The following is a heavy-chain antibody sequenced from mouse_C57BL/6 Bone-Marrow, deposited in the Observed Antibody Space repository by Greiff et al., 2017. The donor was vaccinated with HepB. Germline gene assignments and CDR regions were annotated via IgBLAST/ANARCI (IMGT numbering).Heavy chain of an antibody. D-gene: IGHD1-1*01. CDR2: IYPGGGYT. CDR3: ARRRITTVGASLDY. V-gene: IGHV1-63*01. Sequence: QVQLQQSGAELVRPGTSVKMSCKASGYTFTNYWIGWAKQRPGHGLEWIGDIYPGGGYTNYNEKFKGKATLTADKSSSTAYMQFSSLTSEDSAIYYSARRRITTVGASLDYWGQGTTLTVSS. J-gene: IGHJ2*01. CDR1: GYTFTNYW.